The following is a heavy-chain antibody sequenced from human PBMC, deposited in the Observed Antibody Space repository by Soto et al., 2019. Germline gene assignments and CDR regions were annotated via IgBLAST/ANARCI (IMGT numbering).Heavy chain of an antibody. Sequence: ASVKVSCKASGYTFTSYGISWVRQAPGQGLEWMGWISAYNGNTNYAQKFQGRVTMTRDTSTSTVYMELSSLRSEDTAVYYCARAGHYYDSSGYYDYWGQGTLVTVSS. CDR2: ISAYNGNT. CDR3: ARAGHYYDSSGYYDY. J-gene: IGHJ4*02. CDR1: GYTFTSYG. D-gene: IGHD3-22*01. V-gene: IGHV1-18*01.